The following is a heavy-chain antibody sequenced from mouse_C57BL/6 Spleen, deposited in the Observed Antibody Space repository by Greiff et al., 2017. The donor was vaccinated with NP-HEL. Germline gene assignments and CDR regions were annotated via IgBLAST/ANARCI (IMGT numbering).Heavy chain of an antibody. CDR3: ARLGYGSSPRWYFDV. V-gene: IGHV1-82*01. J-gene: IGHJ1*03. D-gene: IGHD1-1*01. CDR1: GYAFSSSW. CDR2: IYPGDGDT. Sequence: QVQLKESGPELVKPGASVKISCKASGYAFSSSWMNWVKQRPGKGLEWIGRIYPGDGDTNYNGKFKGKATLTADKSSSTAYMQLSSLTSEDSAVYFCARLGYGSSPRWYFDVWGTGTTVTVSS.